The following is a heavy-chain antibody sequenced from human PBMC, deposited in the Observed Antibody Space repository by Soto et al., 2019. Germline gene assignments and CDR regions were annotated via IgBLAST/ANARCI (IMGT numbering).Heavy chain of an antibody. CDR2: ISRSGSSI. D-gene: IGHD5-18*01. J-gene: IGHJ6*02. CDR3: ARGSLGYSYGNYGMDV. CDR1: RFNFSDYY. V-gene: IGHV3-11*01. Sequence: QVQLVESGGGLVKPGGSLRLSCAASRFNFSDYYMSWIRQAPGKGLEWVSYISRSGSSIYYADSVKGRFTISRDNAKNSLYLQMNSLRAEDTAVYYCARGSLGYSYGNYGMDVWGQGTTVTVSS.